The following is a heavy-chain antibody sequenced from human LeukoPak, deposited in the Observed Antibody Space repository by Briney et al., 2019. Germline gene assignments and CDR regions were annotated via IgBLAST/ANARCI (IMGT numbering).Heavy chain of an antibody. Sequence: SETLSLTCTVSGYSISSGYYWGWIRQPPGKGLEWIGSIYHSGSTYYNPSLKSRVTISVDTSKNQFSLRLSSLTAADTAVYYCARDSSGFIGSMDVWGKGTTVTVSS. J-gene: IGHJ6*03. CDR1: GYSISSGYY. V-gene: IGHV4-38-2*02. CDR2: IYHSGST. D-gene: IGHD3-10*01. CDR3: ARDSSGFIGSMDV.